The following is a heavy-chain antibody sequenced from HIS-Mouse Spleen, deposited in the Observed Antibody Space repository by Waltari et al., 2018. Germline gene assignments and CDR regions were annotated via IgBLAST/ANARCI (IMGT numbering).Heavy chain of an antibody. CDR3: AKTWLAHFDY. D-gene: IGHD6-19*01. CDR2: ISYDGSNK. Sequence: QVQLVESGGGVVQPGRSLRLSCAASGFTFSSYGMHWVRQAPGKGLEWVAVISYDGSNKYYADSVKGRFTISRDNSKNTLYLQMNSLRAEDTAVYYCAKTWLAHFDYWGQGTLVTVSS. CDR1: GFTFSSYG. V-gene: IGHV3-30*18. J-gene: IGHJ4*02.